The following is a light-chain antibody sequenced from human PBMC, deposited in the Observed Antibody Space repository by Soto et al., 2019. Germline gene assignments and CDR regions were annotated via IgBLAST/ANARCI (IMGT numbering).Light chain of an antibody. CDR3: QQLSHYPYT. CDR1: YDISSS. J-gene: IGKJ2*01. Sequence: DIQLTQSPSFLSASVEDRVTISCRASYDISSSLAWYQQEPGKPPKLLIYDSSTLQPWVPSRFTGSGSGRKFTLTISCLQFGDFETYFCQQLSHYPYTFGQGTKLEI. CDR2: DSS. V-gene: IGKV1-9*01.